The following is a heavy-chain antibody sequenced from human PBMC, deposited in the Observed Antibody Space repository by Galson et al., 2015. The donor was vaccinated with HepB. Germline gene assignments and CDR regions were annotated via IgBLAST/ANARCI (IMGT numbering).Heavy chain of an antibody. V-gene: IGHV3-23*01. D-gene: IGHD3-22*01. CDR3: AKKEYYYDSSGYYPSLGDY. J-gene: IGHJ4*02. Sequence: SLRLSCAASGFTFSSYAMSWVRQAPGKGLEWVSAISGSGGSTYYADSVKGRFTIARDNSKNTLYLQMNSLRAEDTAVYYCAKKEYYYDSSGYYPSLGDYWGQGTLVTVSS. CDR1: GFTFSSYA. CDR2: ISGSGGST.